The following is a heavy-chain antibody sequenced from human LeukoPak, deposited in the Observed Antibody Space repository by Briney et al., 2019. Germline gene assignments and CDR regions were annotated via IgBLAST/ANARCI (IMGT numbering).Heavy chain of an antibody. D-gene: IGHD1-26*01. V-gene: IGHV1-69*04. Sequence: SVKVSCKACGGTFSSYAISWVRQAPGQGLEWMGRIIPILCIANYAQKFQGRVTITADKSTSTAYMELSSLRSEDTAVYYCASRLGIVGATTYYYYYGMDVWGQGTTVTVSS. CDR1: GGTFSSYA. CDR2: IIPILCIA. CDR3: ASRLGIVGATTYYYYYGMDV. J-gene: IGHJ6*02.